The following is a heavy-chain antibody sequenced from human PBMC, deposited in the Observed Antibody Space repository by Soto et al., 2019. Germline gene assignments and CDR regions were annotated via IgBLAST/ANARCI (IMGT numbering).Heavy chain of an antibody. D-gene: IGHD2-15*01. CDR2: IDYNGVT. Sequence: TLSLTCTVSGGSVYRSGYYWGWMRQPPGRGLEWIGSIDYNGVTYSNRPLKSRVTISRDTSKNQFSVKLTSVTAADTALYYCGKVLVGATGHTDSDSWGPGTLVTFSS. CDR3: GKVLVGATGHTDSDS. CDR1: GGSVYRSGYY. V-gene: IGHV4-39*01. J-gene: IGHJ4*02.